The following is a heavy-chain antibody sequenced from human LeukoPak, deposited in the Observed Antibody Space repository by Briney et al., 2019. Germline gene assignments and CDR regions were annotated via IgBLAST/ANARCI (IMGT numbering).Heavy chain of an antibody. CDR2: IYYSGST. Sequence: SGTLSLTCTVSGGSISSYYWSWIRQPPGKGLEWIGYIYYSGSTNYNPSLKSRVTISVDTSKNQFSLKLSSVTAADTAVYYCAKGYCSGGNCYSFVRYAFDIWGQGTMVTVSS. D-gene: IGHD2-15*01. CDR1: GGSISSYY. J-gene: IGHJ3*02. CDR3: AKGYCSGGNCYSFVRYAFDI. V-gene: IGHV4-59*01.